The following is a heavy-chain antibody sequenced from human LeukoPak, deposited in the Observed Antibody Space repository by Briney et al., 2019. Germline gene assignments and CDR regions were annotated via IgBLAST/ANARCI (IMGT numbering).Heavy chain of an antibody. CDR3: ASDGIAVDRGIGYFDY. Sequence: GGSLRLSCAASRFTFRSYGMHWVRQAPGKGLEWVAVMWYDGSNKYYADSVKGRFTISRDNSENTLYLQMNSLRAEDTALYYCASDGIAVDRGIGYFDYCGQGTLVTVSS. CDR2: MWYDGSNK. D-gene: IGHD6-13*01. J-gene: IGHJ4*02. CDR1: RFTFRSYG. V-gene: IGHV3-33*01.